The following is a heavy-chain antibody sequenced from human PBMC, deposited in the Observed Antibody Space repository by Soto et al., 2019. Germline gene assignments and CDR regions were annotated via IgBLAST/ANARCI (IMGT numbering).Heavy chain of an antibody. CDR3: ARDRNDFWSGYESY. V-gene: IGHV3-7*01. J-gene: IGHJ4*02. Sequence: EVQLVESGGGSVQPGGSLRLSCEASGFTFSSYWMSWVRQAPGKGLEWVANIKQDGSEKYYVDSVKDRFTISRDNVKNSLYLQMNSLRAEDTAVYYCARDRNDFWSGYESYWGQGTLVTVSS. CDR2: IKQDGSEK. CDR1: GFTFSSYW. D-gene: IGHD3-3*01.